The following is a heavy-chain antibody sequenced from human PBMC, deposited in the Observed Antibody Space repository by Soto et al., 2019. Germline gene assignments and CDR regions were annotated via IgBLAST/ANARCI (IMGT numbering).Heavy chain of an antibody. J-gene: IGHJ3*02. D-gene: IGHD3-16*02. CDR3: AKDSMITFGGVIVHGAFDI. CDR2: INPSGGST. V-gene: IGHV1-46*01. CDR1: GYTFTSYY. Sequence: QVQLVQSGAEVKKPGASVKVSCKASGYTFTSYYMHWVRQAPGQGLEWMGIINPSGGSTSYAQKSQGRVTMPRDTSTSPVYMELSSLRSEDTAVYYCAKDSMITFGGVIVHGAFDIWGQGTMVTVSS.